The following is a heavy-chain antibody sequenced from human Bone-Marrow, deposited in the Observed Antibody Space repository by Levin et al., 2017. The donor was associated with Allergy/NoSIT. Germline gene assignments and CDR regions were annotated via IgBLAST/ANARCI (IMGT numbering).Heavy chain of an antibody. J-gene: IGHJ3*02. Sequence: GGSLRLSCAASGFTFSSYSMNWVRQAPGKGLEWVSSISSSSSYIYYADSVKGRFTISRDNAKNSLYLQMNSLRAEDTAVYYCARDGVRGGNSYDAFDIWGQGTMVTVSS. D-gene: IGHD4-23*01. CDR1: GFTFSSYS. CDR3: ARDGVRGGNSYDAFDI. V-gene: IGHV3-21*01. CDR2: ISSSSSYI.